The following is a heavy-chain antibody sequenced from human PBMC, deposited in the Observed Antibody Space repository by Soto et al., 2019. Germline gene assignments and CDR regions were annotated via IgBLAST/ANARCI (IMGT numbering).Heavy chain of an antibody. CDR3: AKGYCSGGSCSPDY. CDR1: GFTFDDYA. V-gene: IGHV3-9*01. CDR2: VSWNSGRI. Sequence: DVQLVESGGGLVQPGRSLRLSCAASGFTFDDYAMHWVRQAPGKGLEWVSGVSWNSGRIGYADSVKGRFTISRDNAENSLYLQMNSLRAEDTALYYCAKGYCSGGSCSPDYWGQGTLVTVSS. J-gene: IGHJ4*02. D-gene: IGHD2-15*01.